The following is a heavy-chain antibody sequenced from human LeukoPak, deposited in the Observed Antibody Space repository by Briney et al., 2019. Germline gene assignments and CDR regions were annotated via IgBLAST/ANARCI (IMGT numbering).Heavy chain of an antibody. Sequence: GGSLRLSCATSGFTFGGHAMNWVRQAPGKGLEWVGFIRSKTYGGTTDYAASVKGRFTISRDDSKSIAYLQMDSLKTEDTAVYYCTYDSSGYSYYFDYWGQGTLVTVS. CDR3: TYDSSGYSYYFDY. D-gene: IGHD3-22*01. CDR1: GFTFGGHA. J-gene: IGHJ4*02. V-gene: IGHV3-49*04. CDR2: IRSKTYGGTT.